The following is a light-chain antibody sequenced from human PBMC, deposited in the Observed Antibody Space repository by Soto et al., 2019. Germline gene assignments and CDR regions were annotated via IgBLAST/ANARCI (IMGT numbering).Light chain of an antibody. CDR1: SSNIGAGYD. Sequence: QSVLTQPPSVSGAPGQRVTISCTGSSSNIGAGYDVHWYQQLPGTAPKLLIYVNSNRPSGVPDRFSGSKSGTSASLAITGLQAEDEADYYCQSYDSSLSGYMLFGGGTKLTVL. CDR2: VNS. V-gene: IGLV1-40*01. CDR3: QSYDSSLSGYML. J-gene: IGLJ2*01.